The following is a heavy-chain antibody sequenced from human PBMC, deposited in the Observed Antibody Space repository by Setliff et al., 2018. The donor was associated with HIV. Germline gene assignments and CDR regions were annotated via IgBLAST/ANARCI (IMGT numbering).Heavy chain of an antibody. Sequence: PSETLSLTCAVYGGAFTGNYWGWIRQPPGKGLEWIGEINYTGNTNHNPSLKSRVSTSVDMSKEQFSLKLKSVTAADTAVYYCVRVRALVMSPSFYYYGMDVWGQGTTVTVSS. CDR3: VRVRALVMSPSFYYYGMDV. V-gene: IGHV4-34*01. CDR2: INYTGNT. CDR1: GGAFTGNY. D-gene: IGHD3-9*01. J-gene: IGHJ6*02.